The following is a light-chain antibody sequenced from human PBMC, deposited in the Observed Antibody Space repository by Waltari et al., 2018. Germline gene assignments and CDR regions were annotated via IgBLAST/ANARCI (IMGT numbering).Light chain of an antibody. CDR3: SSYTSSSTASYV. Sequence: QSALTQPASVSGSPGQSITISCTGTSSDVGGYNYVSWYQQPPGKAPKLMIYEVSNRPSGVSNRFSGSKSGNTASLTISGLQAEDEADYYCSSYTSSSTASYVFGTGTKVTVL. V-gene: IGLV2-14*01. J-gene: IGLJ1*01. CDR2: EVS. CDR1: SSDVGGYNY.